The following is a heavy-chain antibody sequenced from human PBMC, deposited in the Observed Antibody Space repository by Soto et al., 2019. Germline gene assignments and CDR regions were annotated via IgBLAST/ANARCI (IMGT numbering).Heavy chain of an antibody. J-gene: IGHJ6*02. CDR2: IYHGGYT. V-gene: IGHV4-30-2*01. D-gene: IGHD4-17*01. CDR3: ARAHYGDYGYGMDV. CDR1: GGSISSGGYS. Sequence: QLQLQESGSGLVKPSQTLSLTCAVSGGSISSGGYSWSWIRQPPGKGLEWIGYIYHGGYTYYNPSLKSRVTIPVYRXXNQFSLKLSSVTAADTAVYYCARAHYGDYGYGMDVWGQGTTVTVSS.